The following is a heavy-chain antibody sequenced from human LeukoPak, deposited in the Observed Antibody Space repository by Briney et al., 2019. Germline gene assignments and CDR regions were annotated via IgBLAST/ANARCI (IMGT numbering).Heavy chain of an antibody. V-gene: IGHV3-74*01. CDR1: GFSFSSYW. J-gene: IGHJ4*02. CDR2: IISDGTST. Sequence: PGGSLRLSCAASGFSFSSYWMHWIRQPPGKGLVWVSRIISDGTSTTYADSVKGRFTISRDNAKNTLYLQMNSVRADDTAVYYCAREGGSSPDFDYWGQGTLVTAAS. CDR3: AREGGSSPDFDY. D-gene: IGHD6-13*01.